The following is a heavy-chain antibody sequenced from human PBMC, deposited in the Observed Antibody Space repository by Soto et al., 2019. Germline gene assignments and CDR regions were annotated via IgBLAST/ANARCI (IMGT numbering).Heavy chain of an antibody. D-gene: IGHD2-21*02. V-gene: IGHV4-34*01. CDR1: GGSFSGYY. CDR3: ARGKGSDYNSYYYYYYMDV. J-gene: IGHJ6*03. CDR2: INHSGST. Sequence: SETLSLTCAVYGGSFSGYYWSRIRQPPGKGLEWIGEINHSGSTNYNPSLKSRVTISVDTSKNQFSLKLSSVTAADTAVYYCARGKGSDYNSYYYYYYMDVWGKGTTVTVSS.